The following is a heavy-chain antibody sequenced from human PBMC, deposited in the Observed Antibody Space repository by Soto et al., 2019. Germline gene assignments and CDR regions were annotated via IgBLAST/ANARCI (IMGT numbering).Heavy chain of an antibody. Sequence: PGGSLRLSCAASGFTFSSYGMHWVRQTPQRGLEYIGEIFHDGTANYYPSFERRVAISVDTSKNQFSLKLTSVTAADTAIYFCARLVYDTRLNYMYFDFWGQGALVTVSS. CDR1: GFTFSSYG. CDR2: IFHDGTA. CDR3: ARLVYDTRLNYMYFDF. V-gene: IGHV4-34*12. J-gene: IGHJ4*02. D-gene: IGHD3-10*01.